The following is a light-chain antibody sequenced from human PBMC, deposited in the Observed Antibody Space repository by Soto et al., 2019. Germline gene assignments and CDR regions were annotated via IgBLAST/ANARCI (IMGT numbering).Light chain of an antibody. V-gene: IGKV1-17*01. J-gene: IGKJ5*01. CDR3: QQLNSFPIT. CDR2: AAS. CDR1: QDISNY. Sequence: DIKMTQSPSSLSASVGDRVTITCQASQDISNYLNWYQQKPGKAPKLLIYAASSLQSGVPSRFSGSGSGTEFTLTITSLQPEDFATYYCQQLNSFPITFGQGTRLDIK.